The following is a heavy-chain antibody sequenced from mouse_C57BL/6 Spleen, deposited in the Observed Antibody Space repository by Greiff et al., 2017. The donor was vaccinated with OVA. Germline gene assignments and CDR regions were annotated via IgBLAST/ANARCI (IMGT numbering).Heavy chain of an antibody. CDR1: GFTFSDYG. D-gene: IGHD1-1*01. Sequence: EVKLQESGGGLVKPGGSLKLSCAASGFTFSDYGMHWVRQAPEKGLEWVAYISSGSSTIYYADTVKVRFTISRDNAKNTLFLQMTSLRSEDTAMYYCARDYGSSPWFAYWGQGTLVTVSA. V-gene: IGHV5-17*01. CDR2: ISSGSSTI. CDR3: ARDYGSSPWFAY. J-gene: IGHJ3*01.